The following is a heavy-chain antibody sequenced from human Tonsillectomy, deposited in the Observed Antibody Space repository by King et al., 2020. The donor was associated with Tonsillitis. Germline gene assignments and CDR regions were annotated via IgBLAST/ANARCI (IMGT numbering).Heavy chain of an antibody. CDR2: INHSGST. D-gene: IGHD3-10*01. V-gene: IGHV4-34*01. J-gene: IGHJ3*02. CDR3: ARGVLVWCGGDAFDI. Sequence: VQLQQWGAGLLKPSETLSLTCAVYGGSFSGYYWSWIRQPPGKGLEWIGEINHSGSTNYNPSLKSRVTISVDTSKNQFSLKLSSVTAADTAVYYCARGVLVWCGGDAFDIWGQGTMVTVSS. CDR1: GGSFSGYY.